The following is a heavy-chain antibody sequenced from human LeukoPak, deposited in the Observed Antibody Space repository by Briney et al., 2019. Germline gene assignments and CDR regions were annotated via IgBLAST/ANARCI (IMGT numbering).Heavy chain of an antibody. D-gene: IGHD3-10*01. CDR3: ARDGPGGWFDP. CDR1: GGSISSYY. J-gene: IGHJ5*02. Sequence: PSETLSLTCTVSGGSISSYYWSWIRQPPGKGLEWIGYIYYSGSTNHNPSLKSRVTISVDTSKNQFSLKLSSVTAADTAVYYCARDGPGGWFDPWGQGTLVTVSS. V-gene: IGHV4-59*01. CDR2: IYYSGST.